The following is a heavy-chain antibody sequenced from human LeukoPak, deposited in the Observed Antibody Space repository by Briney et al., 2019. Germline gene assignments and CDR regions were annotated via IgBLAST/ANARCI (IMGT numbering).Heavy chain of an antibody. Sequence: ASVKVSCKASGYTFTSYDINWVRQATGQGLEWMGWMNPNSGNTGYTQKFQGRVTMTRNTSISTAYMELSSLRSEDTAVYYCARAIGRSSSTGSGYWGQGTLVTVSS. V-gene: IGHV1-8*01. CDR2: MNPNSGNT. D-gene: IGHD6-6*01. CDR1: GYTFTSYD. CDR3: ARAIGRSSSTGSGY. J-gene: IGHJ4*02.